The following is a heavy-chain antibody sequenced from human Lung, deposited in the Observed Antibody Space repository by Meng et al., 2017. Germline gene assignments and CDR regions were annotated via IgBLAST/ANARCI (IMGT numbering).Heavy chain of an antibody. CDR1: GGFFSDCY. D-gene: IGHD4-11*01. V-gene: IGHV4-34*01. CDR3: ARGPTTMAHDFDY. Sequence: QVHLQQWGAGLLKPSETLSLTCVVSGGFFSDCYWSWIRQPPGKGLEWIGEINHSGSTNYNPSLESRATISVDTSQNNLSLKLSSVTAADSAVYYCARGPTTMAHDFDYWGQGTLVTVSS. CDR2: INHSGST. J-gene: IGHJ4*02.